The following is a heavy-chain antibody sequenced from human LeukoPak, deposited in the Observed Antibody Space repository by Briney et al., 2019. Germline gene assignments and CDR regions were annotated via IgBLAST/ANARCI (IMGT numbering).Heavy chain of an antibody. V-gene: IGHV3-23*01. CDR1: GFTFSSYA. D-gene: IGHD3-22*01. CDR2: ISGSGGST. CDR3: AKDVEYYYDSSGYYEGDAFDI. Sequence: GGSLRLSCAASGFTFSSYAMSWVRQAPGKGLEWVSAISGSGGSTYYADSVKGRFTISRDNSKNTLYLQMNSLRAEDTAVYYCAKDVEYYYDSSGYYEGDAFDIWGQGTMVTVSS. J-gene: IGHJ3*02.